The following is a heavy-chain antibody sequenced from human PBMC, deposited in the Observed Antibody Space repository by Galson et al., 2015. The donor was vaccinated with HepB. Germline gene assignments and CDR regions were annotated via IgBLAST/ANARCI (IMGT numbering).Heavy chain of an antibody. CDR1: GFTFNTYT. CDR2: ISSRSTFI. J-gene: IGHJ4*02. CDR3: GRQQGVGSGSTDY. D-gene: IGHD1-1*01. Sequence: SLRLSCAASGFTFNTYTMNWVRRAPGKGLEWVSFISSRSTFISYADSVKGRFTISRDNAKNSLYLQMNSLRAEDTAVYYCGRQQGVGSGSTDYWGQGTRVSVSS. V-gene: IGHV3-21*01.